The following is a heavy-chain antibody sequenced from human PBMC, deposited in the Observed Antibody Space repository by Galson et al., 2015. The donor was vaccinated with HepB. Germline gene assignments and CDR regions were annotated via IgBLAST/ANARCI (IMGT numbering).Heavy chain of an antibody. CDR3: ARGYYYDSSGYYYDC. D-gene: IGHD3-22*01. J-gene: IGHJ4*02. CDR2: IYPDDSDT. V-gene: IGHV5-51*01. CDR1: GYSFTTYW. Sequence: QSGAEVKKAGESLKISCKASGYSFTTYWIGWVRQMPGKGLEWMGIIYPDDSDTRYSPSFQGQVTISTDKSTTTAFVQWSSLKASDTAMYYCARGYYYDSSGYYYDCWGQGTLVTVSS.